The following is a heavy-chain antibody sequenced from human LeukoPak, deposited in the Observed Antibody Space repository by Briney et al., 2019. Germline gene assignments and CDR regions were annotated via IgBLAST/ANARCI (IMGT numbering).Heavy chain of an antibody. CDR2: IKEDGSEK. J-gene: IGHJ4*02. CDR3: ARDYTGGWNDY. Sequence: GGSLRLSCAAAGFTFSRYWMSWVRQAKGKGLECVAKIKEDGSEKHYVDSVKGRFTISRDNAKNSLYLQMNSLRAENMAVYYCARDYTGGWNDYWGQGTLVTVSS. D-gene: IGHD7-27*01. CDR1: GFTFSRYW. V-gene: IGHV3-7*01.